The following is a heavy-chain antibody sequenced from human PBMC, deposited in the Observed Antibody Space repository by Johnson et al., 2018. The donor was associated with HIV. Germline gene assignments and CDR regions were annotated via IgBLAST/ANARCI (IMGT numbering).Heavy chain of an antibody. CDR1: GFTFSSYG. V-gene: IGHV3-30*02. CDR2: IRYDGDNK. Sequence: QVQLVESGGGVVQPGRSLRLSCAASGFTFSSYGMHWVRQAPGKGLEWVEFIRYDGDNKYYGDSVKGRFTISRDNSKDTLYLQLNGLRPEDTAVYYCAKDEAQTLASAGRDAFDFWGQGTAVTV. CDR3: AKDEAQTLASAGRDAFDF. J-gene: IGHJ3*01. D-gene: IGHD6-13*01.